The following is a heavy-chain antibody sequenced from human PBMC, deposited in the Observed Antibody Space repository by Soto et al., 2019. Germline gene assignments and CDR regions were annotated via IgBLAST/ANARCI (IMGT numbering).Heavy chain of an antibody. CDR3: ARAGGIYYDSSGYLDY. D-gene: IGHD3-22*01. J-gene: IGHJ4*02. CDR2: IYYTGTT. V-gene: IGHV4-59*01. Sequence: QVQLQESGPGLVKPSETLSLTCTVSGGSITSYYWSWIRQPPGQGLDWIGYIYYTGTTKYNPSLKSRVTISVDTSKNQFSLKLSSVTAADTALYYCARAGGIYYDSSGYLDYWGQGTLVTVSS. CDR1: GGSITSYY.